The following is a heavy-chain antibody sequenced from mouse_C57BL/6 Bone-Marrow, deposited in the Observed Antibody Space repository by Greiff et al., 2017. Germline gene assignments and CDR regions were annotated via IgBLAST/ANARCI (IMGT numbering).Heavy chain of an antibody. CDR3: AVRCGGYYPFLY. CDR1: GYTFTGYW. Sequence: QVQLKQSGAELMKPGASVKLSCKATGYTFTGYWIEWVKQRPGHGLEWIGEILPASGSTNYNEKFKGKATFTADTSSNTAYMQLSSLTTEDAAIYYCAVRCGGYYPFLYWGQGTSLTVSS. CDR2: ILPASGST. V-gene: IGHV1-9*01. J-gene: IGHJ2*02. D-gene: IGHD2-3*01.